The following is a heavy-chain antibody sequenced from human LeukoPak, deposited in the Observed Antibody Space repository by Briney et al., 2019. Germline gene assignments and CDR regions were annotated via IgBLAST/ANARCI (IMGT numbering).Heavy chain of an antibody. CDR1: GYTFTSYD. V-gene: IGHV1-8*01. D-gene: IGHD1-26*01. CDR2: MNPNSGNT. Sequence: ASLKVSCKASGYTFTSYDITWVRHTTGQRLEWMGWMNPNSGNTGYAQKFQGRVTMTRNTSISTAYMELSSLRSEDTAVYYCARGAGSYYWGQGTLVTVSS. J-gene: IGHJ4*02. CDR3: ARGAGSYY.